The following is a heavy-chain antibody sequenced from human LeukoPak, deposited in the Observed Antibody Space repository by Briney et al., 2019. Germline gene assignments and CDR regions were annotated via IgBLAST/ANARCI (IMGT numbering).Heavy chain of an antibody. D-gene: IGHD2-21*02. J-gene: IGHJ4*02. V-gene: IGHV3-7*01. CDR3: AGGRLQVDY. CDR1: GFTFSSLW. Sequence: GGSLRLSCVASGFTFSSLWMSWVRQAPGKGLEWVANINQDGSEKYYVDPVKGRFTISRDNAKKSLYLQMNSLRADDTAVYYCAGGRLQVDYWGQGTLVTVSS. CDR2: INQDGSEK.